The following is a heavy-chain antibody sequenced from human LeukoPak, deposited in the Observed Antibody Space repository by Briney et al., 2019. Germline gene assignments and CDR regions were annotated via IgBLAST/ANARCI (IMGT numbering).Heavy chain of an antibody. CDR3: ARWDSGSCSD. CDR2: TKNKANSYTT. CDR1: GFTFSDHY. D-gene: IGHD1-26*01. Sequence: PGGSLRLSCAASGFTFSDHYMDWVRQAPGKGLEWVGRTKNKANSYTTEYAASVKGRFTISRDDSKNSLYPQMNSLKTEDTAMYYCARWDSGSCSDWGQGTLVTVSS. V-gene: IGHV3-72*01. J-gene: IGHJ4*02.